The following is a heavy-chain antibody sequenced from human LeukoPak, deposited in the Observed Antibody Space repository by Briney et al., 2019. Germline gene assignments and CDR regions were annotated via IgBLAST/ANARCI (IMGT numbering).Heavy chain of an antibody. V-gene: IGHV3-23*01. J-gene: IGHJ4*02. CDR3: AKATPPPSYYYDSSGPLDY. Sequence: GGSLRLSCAASGFTFSSYAMSWVRQAPGKGLEWVSAISGSGGSTYYADSVKGRFTISRDNSKNTLYLQMSSLRAEDTAVYYCAKATPPPSYYYDSSGPLDYWGQGTLVTVSS. D-gene: IGHD3-22*01. CDR1: GFTFSSYA. CDR2: ISGSGGST.